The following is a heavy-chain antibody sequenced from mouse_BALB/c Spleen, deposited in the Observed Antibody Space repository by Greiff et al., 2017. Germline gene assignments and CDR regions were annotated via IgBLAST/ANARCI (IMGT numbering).Heavy chain of an antibody. CDR2: INPSNGRT. CDR3: ARHAYYRYDGLFFDY. J-gene: IGHJ2*01. V-gene: IGHV1S81*02. Sequence: QVQLQQPGAELVKPGASVKLSCKASGYTFTSYWMHWVKQRPGQGLEWIGEINPSNGRTNYNEKFKSKATLTVDKSSSTAYMQLSSLTSEDSAVYYCARHAYYRYDGLFFDYWGQGTTLTVSS. CDR1: GYTFTSYW. D-gene: IGHD2-14*01.